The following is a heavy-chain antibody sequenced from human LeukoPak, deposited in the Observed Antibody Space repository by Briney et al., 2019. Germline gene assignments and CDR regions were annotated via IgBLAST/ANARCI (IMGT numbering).Heavy chain of an antibody. J-gene: IGHJ6*04. CDR2: IISSGSTI. V-gene: IGHV3-48*04. D-gene: IGHD3-10*02. CDR3: AELGITMIGGV. Sequence: PGGSLRLSCAASGFTLSNYCMHWVRQAPGKGLEGVSYIISSGSTIYYADSVKGRFTISRDNAKNSLYLQMNRLRAEDTAVYYCAELGITMIGGVWGKGTTVTISS. CDR1: GFTLSNYC.